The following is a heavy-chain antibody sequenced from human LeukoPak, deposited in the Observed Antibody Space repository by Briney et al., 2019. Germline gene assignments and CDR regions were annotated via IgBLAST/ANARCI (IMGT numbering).Heavy chain of an antibody. D-gene: IGHD2-15*01. J-gene: IGHJ5*02. CDR3: ARRTTYCSGNSCYFDYFDP. CDR2: IDESGRT. CDR1: GGSISSSTYY. Sequence: PPETLSLTCTVSGGSISSSTYYWGWIRQPPGKGLEWIGRIDESGRTYYNPSLKSRVTISVDTSKNHFSLKLRSVTAADTAVYYCARRTTYCSGNSCYFDYFDPWGQGTLVTVSS. V-gene: IGHV4-39*02.